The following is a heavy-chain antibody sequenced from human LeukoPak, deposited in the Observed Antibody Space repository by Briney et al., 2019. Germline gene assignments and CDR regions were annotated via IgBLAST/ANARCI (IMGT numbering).Heavy chain of an antibody. CDR2: ISAYNGNT. J-gene: IGHJ6*02. D-gene: IGHD3-3*01. CDR1: GYTFTSYG. CDR3: ARAMKADDFWSGYFSSYYSGMDV. Sequence: ASVKVSCKASGYTFTSYGISWVRQAPGQGLEWMGWISAYNGNTNYAQKLQGRVTMTTDTSTSTAYMELSSLRSEDTAVYYCARAMKADDFWSGYFSSYYSGMDVWGQGTTVTVSS. V-gene: IGHV1-18*01.